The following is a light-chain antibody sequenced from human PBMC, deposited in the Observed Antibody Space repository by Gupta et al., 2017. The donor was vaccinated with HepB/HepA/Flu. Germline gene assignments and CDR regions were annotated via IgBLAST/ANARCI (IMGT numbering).Light chain of an antibody. CDR1: QSISSR. J-gene: IGKJ5*01. V-gene: IGKV3-20*01. Sequence: DIVLTQSPGTLSLSPGERATLSCRASQSISSRLAWYQQIPGQAPRLLIYGASSRATGIPDRFSGSGSGTXVTLNIXRLEPEDFAVYYGQQYRNAPITCGXGTRLE. CDR3: QQYRNAPIT. CDR2: GAS.